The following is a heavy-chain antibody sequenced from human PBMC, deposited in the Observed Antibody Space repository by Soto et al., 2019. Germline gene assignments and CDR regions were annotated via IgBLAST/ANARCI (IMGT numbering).Heavy chain of an antibody. D-gene: IGHD2-21*02. CDR2: IGASGDIT. CDR1: GLSFTNFA. CDR3: AKDDFTDRGDDYFDY. Sequence: PGGSLRLSSEPSGLSFTNFAISWVRQAPGKGLEWVAGIGASGDITWYADSVKGRLSISRDNSKNTRYLQLNSLRFEDTAVYYCAKDDFTDRGDDYFDYWGPGTLVTVSS. J-gene: IGHJ4*02. V-gene: IGHV3-23*01.